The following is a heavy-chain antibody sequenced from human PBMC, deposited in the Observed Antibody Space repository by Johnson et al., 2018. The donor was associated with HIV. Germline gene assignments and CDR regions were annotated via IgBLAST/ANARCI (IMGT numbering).Heavy chain of an antibody. CDR2: ISGGGGST. Sequence: VQLVESGGGLVQPGGSLRLSCAASGFTFSSYAMSWVRQAPGKGLEWVSAISGGGGSTHYADSVKGRFTISSDNSKNTLFLQMSSLRAEDTAVYYCAKEGGKYLVELDAFDIWGQGTMVTVSS. V-gene: IGHV3-23*04. J-gene: IGHJ3*02. CDR1: GFTFSSYA. CDR3: AKEGGKYLVELDAFDI. D-gene: IGHD2-15*01.